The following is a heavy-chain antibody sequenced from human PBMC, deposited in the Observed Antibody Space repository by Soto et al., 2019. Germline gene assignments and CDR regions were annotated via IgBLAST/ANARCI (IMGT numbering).Heavy chain of an antibody. J-gene: IGHJ6*02. V-gene: IGHV4-59*01. CDR1: GGSISSYY. CDR2: IYYSGST. D-gene: IGHD6-19*01. CDR3: ARAGYSSGWAYPFNYYYYYGMDV. Sequence: PSETLSLTCTVSGGSISSYYWSWIRQPPGKGLEWIGYIYYSGSTNYNPSLKSRVTISVDTSKNQFSLKLSSVTAADTAVYYCARAGYSSGWAYPFNYYYYYGMDVWGQGTTVTVSS.